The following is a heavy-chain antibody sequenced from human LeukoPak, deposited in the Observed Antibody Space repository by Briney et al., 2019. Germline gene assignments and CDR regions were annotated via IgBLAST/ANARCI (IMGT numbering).Heavy chain of an antibody. J-gene: IGHJ6*03. CDR2: FSGTDGGT. CDR1: GFTVSSYG. CDR3: ARGGGSIRHSYYYHVDV. Sequence: GGSLRLSCAASGFTVSSYGMTWVRQAPGKGLEWVSSFSGTDGGTYYADSVKGRFTISRDNAKNSLYLRMNSLRDEDTALYYCARGGGSIRHSYYYHVDVWGKGTSVTVSS. V-gene: IGHV3-23*01. D-gene: IGHD2-15*01.